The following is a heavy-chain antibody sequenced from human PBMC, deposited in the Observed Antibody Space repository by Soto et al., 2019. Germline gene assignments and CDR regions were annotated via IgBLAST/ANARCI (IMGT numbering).Heavy chain of an antibody. CDR1: GYTFTSYG. Sequence: ASVKVSCKASGYTFTSYGISWVRQAPGQGLEWMGWISAYNGNTNYAQKLQGRVTMTTDTSTSTAYMELRSLRSDDTAVYYCARDPYDFWNGYYSHSADYWGQGTLVTVSS. V-gene: IGHV1-18*01. J-gene: IGHJ4*02. D-gene: IGHD3-3*01. CDR2: ISAYNGNT. CDR3: ARDPYDFWNGYYSHSADY.